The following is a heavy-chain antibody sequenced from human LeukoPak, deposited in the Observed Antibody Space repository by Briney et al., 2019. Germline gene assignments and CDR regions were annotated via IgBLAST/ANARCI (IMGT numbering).Heavy chain of an antibody. Sequence: KPSETLSLTRTVSGGSIGSYYWNWIRQAPGKGLEWIGYIHYSGSTNHNSSLKSRVTISVDTSKNQYSLKLSSVTAADTAVYYCARDGVAGGFDYWGQGTLVTVSS. CDR1: GGSIGSYY. D-gene: IGHD6-19*01. V-gene: IGHV4-59*01. CDR3: ARDGVAGGFDY. CDR2: IHYSGST. J-gene: IGHJ4*02.